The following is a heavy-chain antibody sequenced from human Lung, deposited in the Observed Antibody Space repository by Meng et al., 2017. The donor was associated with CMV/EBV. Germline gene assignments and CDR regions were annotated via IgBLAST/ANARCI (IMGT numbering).Heavy chain of an antibody. V-gene: IGHV1-2*06. CDR3: AKSSDNGWSS. Sequence: VQLVQSGAEVKRPGASVKIPCQASGYTFSGFYMNWARQAPGHGLEWLGRVNPVSDDTHYAQKFVGRLTVTRGATINTAFMELTSLRPDDTAVYYCAKSSDNGWSSWGPGTLVTVSS. J-gene: IGHJ4*01. D-gene: IGHD6-19*01. CDR1: GYTFSGFY. CDR2: VNPVSDDT.